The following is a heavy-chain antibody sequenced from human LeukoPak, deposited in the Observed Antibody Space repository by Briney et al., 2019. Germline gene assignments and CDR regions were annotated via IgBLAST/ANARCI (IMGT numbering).Heavy chain of an antibody. CDR2: ISAKNGDT. CDR3: ARVLIVGATTAFDI. Sequence: ASVTVSCKASGYTFTRYGLTWVRQAPGQGLEWMGWISAKNGDTNYAQKFQGRVTMTTDASTSTAYMELRSLRSDDPAVYYCARVLIVGATTAFDIWGQGTMVAVSS. CDR1: GYTFTRYG. V-gene: IGHV1-18*01. D-gene: IGHD1-26*01. J-gene: IGHJ3*02.